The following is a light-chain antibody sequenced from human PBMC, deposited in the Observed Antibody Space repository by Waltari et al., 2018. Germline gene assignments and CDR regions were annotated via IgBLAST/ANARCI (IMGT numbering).Light chain of an antibody. CDR2: DVN. J-gene: IGLJ2*01. V-gene: IGLV2-23*02. Sequence: QSALTQPASVSGSPGQSIPIPSTGTIRNVWGYTLVSWYQQHPGKAPQLIIYDVNKRPSGISHRFSGSKSGNTASLTISGLQADDESDYYCCSYAGDSTLIFGGGTKLTVL. CDR3: CSYAGDSTLI. CDR1: IRNVWGYTL.